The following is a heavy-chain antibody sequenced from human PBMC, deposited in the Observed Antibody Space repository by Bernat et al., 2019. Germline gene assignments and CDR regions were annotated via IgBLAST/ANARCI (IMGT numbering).Heavy chain of an antibody. J-gene: IGHJ4*02. CDR1: GFTSISYA. CDR2: ISYVGSNK. D-gene: IGHD5-24*01. CDR3: AGRRRDGYKVVVSHPFDY. V-gene: IGHV3-30-3*01. Sequence: QVQLVESGGGVVQPGRSLRLSCAAPGFTSISYAMHWVRQAPGKGLEWVAVISYVGSNKYYADSVKARFTTPRDNPKNTLYLQMNSLRAEDTAVYYFAGRRRDGYKVVVSHPFDYWGQGTLVTVSS.